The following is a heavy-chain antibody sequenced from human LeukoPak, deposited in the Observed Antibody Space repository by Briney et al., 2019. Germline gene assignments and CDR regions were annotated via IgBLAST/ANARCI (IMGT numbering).Heavy chain of an antibody. D-gene: IGHD3-16*01. CDR3: ARIRRPLRGYFDH. J-gene: IGHJ4*02. CDR1: GGSFSGYY. Sequence: SETLSLTCYLYGGSFSGYYWSWIRQSPGKGLEWIGEINQIGNTNYIPSLKSRLTISIDTSNNQFSLNLTSVTAADTGVYYCARIRRPLRGYFDHWGQETLVT. V-gene: IGHV4-34*01. CDR2: INQIGNT.